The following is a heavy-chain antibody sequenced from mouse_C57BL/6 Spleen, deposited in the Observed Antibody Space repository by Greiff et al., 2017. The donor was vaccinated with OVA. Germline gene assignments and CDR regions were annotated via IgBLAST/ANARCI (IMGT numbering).Heavy chain of an antibody. CDR1: GYTFTSYW. J-gene: IGHJ4*01. V-gene: IGHV1-55*01. CDR3: ARGAVYYGYDGYAMDY. D-gene: IGHD2-2*01. Sequence: QVQLQQPGAELVKPGASVKMSCKASGYTFTSYWITWVKQRPGQGLEWIGDLYPGSGSTNYNEKFKSKATLTVDTSSSTAYMQLSSLTSEDSAVYYCARGAVYYGYDGYAMDYWGQGTSVTVSS. CDR2: LYPGSGST.